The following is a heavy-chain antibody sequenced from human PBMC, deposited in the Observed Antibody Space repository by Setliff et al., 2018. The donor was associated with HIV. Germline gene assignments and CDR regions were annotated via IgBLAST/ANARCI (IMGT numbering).Heavy chain of an antibody. CDR2: INTETGNP. V-gene: IGHV7-4-1*02. D-gene: IGHD2-8*02. CDR1: GYTLTTYG. Sequence: GASVMVSCKASGYTLTTYGISWVRQAPGQGPEWMGWINTETGNPMYAQGFRGRLVFSLDTSVNTAYLQINSLKAEDTAMYYCARVGSYWSTFDYWGQGALVTSPQ. CDR3: ARVGSYWSTFDY. J-gene: IGHJ4*02.